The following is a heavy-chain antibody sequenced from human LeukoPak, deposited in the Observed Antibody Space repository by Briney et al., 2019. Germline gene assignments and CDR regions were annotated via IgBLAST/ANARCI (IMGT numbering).Heavy chain of an antibody. CDR2: INHSGST. V-gene: IGHV4-34*01. J-gene: IGHJ4*02. CDR3: ARDRYFDSSGYYLPLY. CDR1: GGSFSGYY. D-gene: IGHD3-22*01. Sequence: SETLSLTCAVYGGSFSGYYWSWIRQPPGKGLEWIGEINHSGSTNYNPSPKSRVTISVDTSKNQFSLKLSSVTAADTAVYYCARDRYFDSSGYYLPLYWGQGTLVTVSS.